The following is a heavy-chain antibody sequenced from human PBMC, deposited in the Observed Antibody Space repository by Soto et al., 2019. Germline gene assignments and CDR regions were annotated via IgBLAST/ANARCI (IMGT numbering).Heavy chain of an antibody. V-gene: IGHV3-15*01. J-gene: IGHJ4*02. Sequence: SLRLSCGTSGFIFNDAWMTWVRQAPGKGLEWVGRIKSKTDGETIDYAAPVKGRFTISRDDSKNTLYLQMNSLKTEDTAVYYCTTDLPWTYGALGYWGQGTLVTVSS. CDR2: IKSKTDGETI. CDR3: TTDLPWTYGALGY. D-gene: IGHD1-7*01. CDR1: GFIFNDAW.